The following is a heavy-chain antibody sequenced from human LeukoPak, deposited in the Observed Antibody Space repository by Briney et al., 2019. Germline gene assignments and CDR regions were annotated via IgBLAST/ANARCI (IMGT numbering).Heavy chain of an antibody. D-gene: IGHD3-9*01. V-gene: IGHV5-51*01. CDR3: VRILRYFDWPTPYYFDY. J-gene: IGHJ4*02. Sequence: GESLKISCKGSGYSFTSYWIGWVRQMPGKGLEWMGIIYPGDSDTRYSPSFQGQVTISADKSISTAYLQWSSLKASDTAMYYCVRILRYFDWPTPYYFDYWGQGTLVTVSS. CDR2: IYPGDSDT. CDR1: GYSFTSYW.